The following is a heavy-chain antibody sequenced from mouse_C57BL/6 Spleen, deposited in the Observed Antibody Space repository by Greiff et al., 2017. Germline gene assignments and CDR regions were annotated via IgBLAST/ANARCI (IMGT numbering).Heavy chain of an antibody. V-gene: IGHV2-5*01. CDR2: IWRGGST. CDR3: AKNWDYDYAYYYAMDY. D-gene: IGHD2-4*01. Sequence: VMLVESGPGLVQPSQSLSITCTVSGFSLTSYGVHWVRQSPGKGLEWLGVIWRGGSTDYNAAFMSRLSITKDNSKSQVFFKMNSLQADDTAIYYCAKNWDYDYAYYYAMDYWGQGTSVTVSS. CDR1: GFSLTSYG. J-gene: IGHJ4*01.